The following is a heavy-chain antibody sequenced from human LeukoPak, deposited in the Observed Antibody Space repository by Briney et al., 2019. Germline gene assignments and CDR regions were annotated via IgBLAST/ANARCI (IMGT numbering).Heavy chain of an antibody. J-gene: IGHJ4*02. D-gene: IGHD3-10*01. V-gene: IGHV3-23*01. CDR3: AKDYGSGSYSSEFCY. CDR1: GFAFRLYA. Sequence: PGGSLRLSCAASGFAFRLYAMQWVRQAPGKGLEWVSAISGSGGSTYYADSVKGRFTISRDNSKNTLYLQMNSLRAEDTAVYYCAKDYGSGSYSSEFCYWGQGTLVTVSS. CDR2: ISGSGGST.